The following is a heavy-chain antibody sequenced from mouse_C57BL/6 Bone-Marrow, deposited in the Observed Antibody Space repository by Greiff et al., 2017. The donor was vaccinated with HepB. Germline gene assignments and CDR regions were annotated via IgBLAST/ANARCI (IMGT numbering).Heavy chain of an antibody. D-gene: IGHD2-2*01. CDR1: GYAFTNYL. Sequence: QVQLQQSGAELVRPGTSVKVSCKASGYAFTNYLIEWVKQRPGQGLEWIGVINPGSGGTNYNEKFKGKATLTADKSSSTAYMQLSSLTSEDSAVYFCASMVFAYWGQGTLVTVSA. CDR3: ASMVFAY. CDR2: INPGSGGT. V-gene: IGHV1-54*01. J-gene: IGHJ3*01.